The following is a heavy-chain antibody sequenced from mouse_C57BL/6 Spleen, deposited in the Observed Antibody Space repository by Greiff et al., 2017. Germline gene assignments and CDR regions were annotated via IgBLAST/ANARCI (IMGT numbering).Heavy chain of an antibody. D-gene: IGHD2-10*02. V-gene: IGHV3-6*01. CDR1: GYSITSGYY. CDR3: ARDWYGNYQFAY. Sequence: VQLQESGPGLVKPSQSLSLTCSVTGYSITSGYYWNWIRQFPGNKLEWMGYISYDGSNNYNPSLKNLISITRDTSKNQFFLKLNSVTTEDTATXYCARDWYGNYQFAYWGQGTLATVSA. J-gene: IGHJ3*01. CDR2: ISYDGSN.